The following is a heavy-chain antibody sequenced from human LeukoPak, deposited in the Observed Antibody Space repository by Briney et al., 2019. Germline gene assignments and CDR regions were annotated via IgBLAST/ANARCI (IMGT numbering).Heavy chain of an antibody. CDR3: ASGWYRDHWFDP. CDR1: GGSISSYY. CDR2: IYYSGST. V-gene: IGHV4-59*08. D-gene: IGHD6-19*01. J-gene: IGHJ5*02. Sequence: PSGTLSLTCTVSGGSISSYYWSWIRQPPGKGLEWIGYIYYSGSTNYNPSLKSRVTIPVDTSKNQFSLKLSSVTAADTAVYYCASGWYRDHWFDPWGQGTLVTVSS.